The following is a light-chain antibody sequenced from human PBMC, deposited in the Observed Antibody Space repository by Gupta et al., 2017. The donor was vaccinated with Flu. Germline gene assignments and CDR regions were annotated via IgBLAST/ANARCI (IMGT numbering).Light chain of an antibody. V-gene: IGKV1-39*01. CDR1: QTISSY. J-gene: IGKJ3*01. CDR3: QQSYS. Sequence: DIQMTQSPSSLSASVGDRVTITCRTSQTISSYLNWYQQKPGKAPKLLIYAASSLQSGVPSRFSGSGSGTDFTLTISSLQPEDFAIYYCQQSYSFGPGTTVDI. CDR2: AAS.